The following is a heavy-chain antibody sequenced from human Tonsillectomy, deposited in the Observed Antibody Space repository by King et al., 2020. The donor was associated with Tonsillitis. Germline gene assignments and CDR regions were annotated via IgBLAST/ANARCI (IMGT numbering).Heavy chain of an antibody. J-gene: IGHJ4*02. CDR3: AISCDLDGYASYFDY. V-gene: IGHV4-30-2*01. D-gene: IGHD5-24*01. CDR2: IYQSGNT. Sequence: QLQESGSGLVKPSQTLSLTCAVSGGSIRSGGYSWNWIRQAPGKGLEWIGYIYQSGNTYYNPSLKSRVTISVDRSKNQFSLKLSSVTAADTAVYYCAISCDLDGYASYFDYWGQGTLVTVSS. CDR1: GGSIRSGGYS.